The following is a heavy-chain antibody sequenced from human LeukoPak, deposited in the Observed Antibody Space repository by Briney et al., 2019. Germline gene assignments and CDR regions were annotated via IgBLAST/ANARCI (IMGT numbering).Heavy chain of an antibody. CDR2: MSNDGSSE. CDR1: GFTFSRYG. J-gene: IGHJ4*02. V-gene: IGHV3-30*03. Sequence: GGSLRLSCAASGFTFSRYGMHWVRQAPGKGLECVAVMSNDGSSEYYSDPVKGRFTISRDNSKSTLYLQMNSLRTEDTAVYYCARGGIAVAGTGWRKAANYFDYWGQGTLVTVSS. D-gene: IGHD6-19*01. CDR3: ARGGIAVAGTGWRKAANYFDY.